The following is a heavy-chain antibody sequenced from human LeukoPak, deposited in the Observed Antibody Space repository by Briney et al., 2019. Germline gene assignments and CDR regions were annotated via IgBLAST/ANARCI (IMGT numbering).Heavy chain of an antibody. CDR2: ISSSSSYI. J-gene: IGHJ6*02. Sequence: GGSLRLSCAASGFTFSSYSMNWVRQAPGKGLEWVSYISSSSSYIYYADSVKGRFTISRDNAKNSLYLQMNSLRAEDTAVYYCARDLSSGWYESYYYYYGMDVWGQGTTVTVSS. CDR1: GFTFSSYS. CDR3: ARDLSSGWYESYYYYYGMDV. V-gene: IGHV3-21*05. D-gene: IGHD6-19*01.